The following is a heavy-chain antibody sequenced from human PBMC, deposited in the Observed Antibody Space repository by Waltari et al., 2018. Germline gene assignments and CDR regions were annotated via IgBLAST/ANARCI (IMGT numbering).Heavy chain of an antibody. V-gene: IGHV4-30-2*01. CDR3: ARIVVVKYYYMDV. Sequence: QLQLQESGSGLVKPSQTLSLTCAVSGGSISSGGYSWSWIRQPPGKGLEWIGYIYHRGSTDDNPSLKSRVTISVDRSKNQFSLKLSSVTAADTAVYYCARIVVVKYYYMDVWGKGTTVTVSS. CDR2: IYHRGST. CDR1: GGSISSGGYS. D-gene: IGHD2-21*01. J-gene: IGHJ6*03.